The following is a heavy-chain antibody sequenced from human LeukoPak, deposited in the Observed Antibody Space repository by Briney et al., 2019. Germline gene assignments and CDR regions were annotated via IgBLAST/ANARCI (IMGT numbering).Heavy chain of an antibody. Sequence: GGSLRLSCAASGFTFSSYSMNWVRQAPGKGLEWVSCISSSSSYIYYADSVKGRFTISRDNAKNSLYLQMNSLRAEDTAVYYCARGGTSGRTAMDVWGKGTTVTISS. V-gene: IGHV3-21*01. CDR1: GFTFSSYS. CDR3: ARGGTSGRTAMDV. J-gene: IGHJ6*03. D-gene: IGHD1-1*01. CDR2: ISSSSSYI.